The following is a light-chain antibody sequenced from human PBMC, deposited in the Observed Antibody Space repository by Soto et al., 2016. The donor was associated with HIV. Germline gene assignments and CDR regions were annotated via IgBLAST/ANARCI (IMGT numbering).Light chain of an antibody. CDR2: DDS. V-gene: IGLV3-21*03. CDR3: QVWDGDRDHVV. J-gene: IGLJ2*01. CDR1: NIGSKS. Sequence: SYELTQPPSVSVAPGKTARITCGGNNIGSKSVHWYQQKPGQAPVLVVYDDSDRPSGIPKRFSGSNSGNTATLTINTVEAGDEADYYCQVWDGDRDHVVFGGGTKLNVL.